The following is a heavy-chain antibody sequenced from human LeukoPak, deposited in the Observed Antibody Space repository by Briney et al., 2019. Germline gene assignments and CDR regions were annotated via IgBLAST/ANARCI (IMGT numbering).Heavy chain of an antibody. Sequence: SETLSLTCAVYGGSFSGYYWSWIRQPPGKGLEWIGEINHSGSTNYNPSLKSRVTIYVDTSKNQFSLKLSSVTAADTAVYYCARGQVADSSGYYYDAFDIWGQGTMVTVSS. CDR3: ARGQVADSSGYYYDAFDI. J-gene: IGHJ3*02. V-gene: IGHV4-34*01. CDR1: GGSFSGYY. CDR2: INHSGST. D-gene: IGHD3-22*01.